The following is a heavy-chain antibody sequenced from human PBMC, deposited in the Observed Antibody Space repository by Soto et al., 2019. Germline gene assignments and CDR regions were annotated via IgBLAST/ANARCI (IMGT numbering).Heavy chain of an antibody. CDR2: ISYDGSNK. D-gene: IGHD2-15*01. V-gene: IGHV3-30*18. CDR1: GFTFSSYG. CDR3: AKGPDRYCSGGSCYSPRFDP. J-gene: IGHJ5*02. Sequence: PGGSLRLSCAASGFTFSSYGMHWVRQAPGKGLEWVAVISYDGSNKYYADSVKGRFTISRDNSKNTLYLQMNSLRAEDTAVYYCAKGPDRYCSGGSCYSPRFDPWGQGTLVTVSS.